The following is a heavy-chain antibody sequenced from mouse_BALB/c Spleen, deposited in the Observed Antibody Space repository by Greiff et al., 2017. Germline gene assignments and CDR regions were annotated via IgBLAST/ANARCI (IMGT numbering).Heavy chain of an antibody. D-gene: IGHD3-1*01. J-gene: IGHJ1*01. V-gene: IGHV1-54*01. CDR3: ARSGGWYFDV. Sequence: QVQLKESGAELVRPGTSVKVSCKASGYAFTNYLIEWVKQRPGQGLEWIGVINPGSGGTNYNEKFKGKATLTADKSSSTAYMQLSSLTSDDSAVYFCARSGGWYFDVWGAGTTVTVSS. CDR2: INPGSGGT. CDR1: GYAFTNYL.